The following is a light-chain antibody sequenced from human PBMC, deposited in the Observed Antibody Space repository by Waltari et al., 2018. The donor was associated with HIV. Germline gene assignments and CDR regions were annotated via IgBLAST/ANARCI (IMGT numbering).Light chain of an antibody. CDR1: NSNIGSHY. J-gene: IGLJ2*01. CDR2: KNN. V-gene: IGLV1-47*01. CDR3: AAWDDRLNLV. Sequence: QSVLTQPPSASGTPGQRATISCFGSNSNIGSHYVYWYQQLPGMAPKLLIYKNNQRPSGVPDRFSGSKSGTSASLAISGLRSEDEADYYCAAWDDRLNLVFGGGTKLTVL.